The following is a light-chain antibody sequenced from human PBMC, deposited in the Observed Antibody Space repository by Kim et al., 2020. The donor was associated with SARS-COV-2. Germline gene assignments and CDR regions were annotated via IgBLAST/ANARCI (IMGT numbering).Light chain of an antibody. CDR1: QRVGTS. Sequence: LGERATIAWRASQRVGTSLYWYQQRPCQTPRILIYGASKMATGIPVRFSGSGSGTDFTLTINGLETEDSAAYYCQHSTTRPLTFGGGTKVDIK. CDR2: GAS. V-gene: IGKV3-11*01. CDR3: QHSTTRPLT. J-gene: IGKJ4*01.